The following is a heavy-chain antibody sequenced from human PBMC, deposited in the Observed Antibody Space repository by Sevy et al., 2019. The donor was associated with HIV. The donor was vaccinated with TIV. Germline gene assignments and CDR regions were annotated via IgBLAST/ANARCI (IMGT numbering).Heavy chain of an antibody. CDR2: ISGSGGST. V-gene: IGHV3-23*01. CDR1: GFTFSSYA. CDR3: ASSGDYRYFDY. J-gene: IGHJ4*02. D-gene: IGHD4-17*01. Sequence: GGSLRLSCTASGFTFSSYAMSWVRQPPGKGLEWVSAISGSGGSTYYADSLKGRFTISRDKSKNTLYLQMNSLRAEDTAVYYCASSGDYRYFDYWGQGTLVTVSS.